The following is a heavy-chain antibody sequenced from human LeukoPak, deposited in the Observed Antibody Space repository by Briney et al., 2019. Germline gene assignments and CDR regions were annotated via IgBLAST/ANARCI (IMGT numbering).Heavy chain of an antibody. CDR1: GGTFSSYA. CDR2: IVPIFGTA. J-gene: IGHJ4*02. D-gene: IGHD3-22*01. V-gene: IGHV1-69*13. CDR3: ARDISVKGDY. Sequence: SVKVSCKASGGTFSSYAISWVRQAPGQGLEWMGGIVPIFGTANYAQKFQGRVTITADESTSTAYMELSSLRSDDTAVYYCARDISVKGDYWGQGTLVTVSS.